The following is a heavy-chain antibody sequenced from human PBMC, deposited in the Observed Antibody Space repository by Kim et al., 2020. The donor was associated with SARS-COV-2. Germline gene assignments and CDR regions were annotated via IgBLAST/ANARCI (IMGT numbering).Heavy chain of an antibody. CDR1: GFTFSRYG. Sequence: GGSLRLSCAASGFTFSRYGFHWVRQAPGKGLQWVAFISHDGSNKNYGESVKGRFSVSRDNPKNTLYLQMHSLRIEDTAVYYCARWGYQWLAAWGPGTLVTVSS. CDR2: ISHDGSNK. J-gene: IGHJ1*01. CDR3: ARWGYQWLAA. D-gene: IGHD6-19*01. V-gene: IGHV3-30*03.